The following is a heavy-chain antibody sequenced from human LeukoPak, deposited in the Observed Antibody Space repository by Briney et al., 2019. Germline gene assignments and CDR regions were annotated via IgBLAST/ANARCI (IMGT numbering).Heavy chain of an antibody. CDR1: GFTFSSYA. CDR3: AKDQIVVVTAIFDY. CDR2: ISGSGGST. D-gene: IGHD2-21*02. V-gene: IGHV3-23*01. J-gene: IGHJ4*02. Sequence: GGSLRLSCAASGFTFSSYAMSWVRQATGKGLEWVSAISGSGGSTYYADSVKGRFTISRDNSKNTLYLQMNSLRAEDTAVYYCAKDQIVVVTAIFDYWGQGTLVTVSS.